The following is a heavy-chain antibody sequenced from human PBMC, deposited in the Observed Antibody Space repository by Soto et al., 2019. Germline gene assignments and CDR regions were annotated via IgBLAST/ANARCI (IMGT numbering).Heavy chain of an antibody. J-gene: IGHJ4*02. V-gene: IGHV4-39*02. CDR1: GVSISSSSYY. CDR3: AREGGGYCSGGSCQVDY. CDR2: IYYRGNT. Sequence: SATLSHTCTVSGVSISSSSYYWGWIRPPPGKGLEWIGSIYYRGNTYYNPSLKSRVTISVDTSKNQFSLKLSSVTAADTAVYYCAREGGGYCSGGSCQVDYWGQGTLVTVS. D-gene: IGHD2-15*01.